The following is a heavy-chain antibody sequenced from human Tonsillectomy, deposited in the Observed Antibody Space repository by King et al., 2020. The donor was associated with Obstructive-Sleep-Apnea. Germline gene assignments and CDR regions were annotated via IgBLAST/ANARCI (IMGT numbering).Heavy chain of an antibody. V-gene: IGHV3-30*02. CDR2: IRSDGSNK. D-gene: IGHD6-19*01. CDR3: ARGSYSSGWEGDY. Sequence: VQLVESGGGVVQPGRSLRLSCAASGFTFSNYGMHWGRQAPGKGLEWVAFIRSDGSNKYYGDAGKGRLTISRDNSKNTQDLQMNSLRPEDTAVYYCARGSYSSGWEGDYWGQGTLVIVSS. CDR1: GFTFSNYG. J-gene: IGHJ4*02.